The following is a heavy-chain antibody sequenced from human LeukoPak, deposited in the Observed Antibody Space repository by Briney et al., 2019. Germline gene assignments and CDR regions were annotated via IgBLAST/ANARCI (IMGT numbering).Heavy chain of an antibody. CDR1: GGSITGSTYY. CDR3: ARHDYDSSGHRRDYYFDY. D-gene: IGHD3-22*01. Sequence: SETLSLTCTVSGGSITGSTYYWGWIRQPPGKGLEWIVSVIHRGTTYYNPSLRSRVIVSMDTSKKQFSLRLSSVTAADTAVYYCARHDYDSSGHRRDYYFDYWSQGTLVTVSS. V-gene: IGHV4-39*01. J-gene: IGHJ4*02. CDR2: VIHRGTT.